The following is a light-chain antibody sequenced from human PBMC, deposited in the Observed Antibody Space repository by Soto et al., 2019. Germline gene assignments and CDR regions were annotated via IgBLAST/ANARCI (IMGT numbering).Light chain of an antibody. Sequence: EIVMTQSPATLSVSPGERATLSCRASQSVSTNLAWYQQKPGQAPRLLIYGASSRATGIPARFSGSGSGTEFTLTISSLQSEDFAVYYCQQYDNWPPLTFGQGTKLDFK. J-gene: IGKJ2*01. CDR3: QQYDNWPPLT. CDR1: QSVSTN. V-gene: IGKV3-15*01. CDR2: GAS.